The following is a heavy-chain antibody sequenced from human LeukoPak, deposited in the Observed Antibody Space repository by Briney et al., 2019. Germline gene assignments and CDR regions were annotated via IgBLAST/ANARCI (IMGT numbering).Heavy chain of an antibody. V-gene: IGHV3-23*01. CDR1: GFTFSSYA. D-gene: IGHD3-22*01. Sequence: GGSLRLSCAASGFTFSSYAMSWVRQAPGKGLEWVSTINGGGVNTHYADSVGGRFTVSRDNSKNTLYLQMNSLRAEDTAVYYCARVPAPRVVVIIFHYYYGMDVWGQGTTVTVSS. CDR2: INGGGVNT. CDR3: ARVPAPRVVVIIFHYYYGMDV. J-gene: IGHJ6*02.